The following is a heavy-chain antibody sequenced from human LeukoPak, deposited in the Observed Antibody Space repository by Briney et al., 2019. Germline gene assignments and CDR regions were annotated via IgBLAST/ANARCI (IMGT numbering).Heavy chain of an antibody. D-gene: IGHD6-6*01. Sequence: SSETLSLTCAVYGGSFSGYYWSWIRQPPGKGLEWIGEINHSGSTNYNPSLKSRVTISVDTSKNQFSLKLSSVTAADTAVYYCARGNLAARLFDYRGQGTLVTVSS. J-gene: IGHJ4*02. CDR2: INHSGST. CDR3: ARGNLAARLFDY. CDR1: GGSFSGYY. V-gene: IGHV4-34*01.